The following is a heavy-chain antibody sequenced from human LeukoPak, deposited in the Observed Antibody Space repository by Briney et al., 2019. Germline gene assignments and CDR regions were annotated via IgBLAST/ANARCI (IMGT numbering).Heavy chain of an antibody. Sequence: GGSLRLSCAASGFTFSDYAMDWVRQALGRGLEWVSTISYSGGNTYYADPVKGRFTISRDNSKNTLYLQMNSLRAEDTAIYYRAKARYCSGGTCPEWFDPWGQGTLVTVSS. CDR2: ISYSGGNT. J-gene: IGHJ5*02. V-gene: IGHV3-23*01. CDR3: AKARYCSGGTCPEWFDP. CDR1: GFTFSDYA. D-gene: IGHD2-15*01.